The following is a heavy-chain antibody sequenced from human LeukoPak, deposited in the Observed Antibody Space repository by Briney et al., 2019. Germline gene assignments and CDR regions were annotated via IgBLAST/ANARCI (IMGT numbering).Heavy chain of an antibody. CDR2: FSGSGGST. V-gene: IGHV3-23*01. J-gene: IGHJ5*02. D-gene: IGHD3-10*01. Sequence: GGSLRLSCAASGFTFSSYAMSWVRKPPGKGLEWVSVFSGSGGSTYYADSVKGRFTISRDNSKNTLYLQMNSLRAEDTAVYYCATDYYYGSGSYRRFNWFDPWGQGTLVTVSS. CDR1: GFTFSSYA. CDR3: ATDYYYGSGSYRRFNWFDP.